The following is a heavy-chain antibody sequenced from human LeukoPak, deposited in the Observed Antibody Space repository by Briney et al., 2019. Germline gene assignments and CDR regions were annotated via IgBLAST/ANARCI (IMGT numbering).Heavy chain of an antibody. Sequence: SQTLSLTCAISGDSVSRNSAAWSWIRQSPSRGLEWLGRTYYRSKWYNDYAVSVESRITINPDTSKNQFSLQLNSVTPEDTAVYYCARADGDRDGYNFWFDPWGQGTLVTVSS. CDR2: TYYRSKWYN. D-gene: IGHD5-24*01. CDR3: ARADGDRDGYNFWFDP. J-gene: IGHJ5*02. V-gene: IGHV6-1*01. CDR1: GDSVSRNSAA.